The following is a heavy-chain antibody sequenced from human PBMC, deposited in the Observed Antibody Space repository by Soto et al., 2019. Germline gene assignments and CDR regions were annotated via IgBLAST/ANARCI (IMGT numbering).Heavy chain of an antibody. D-gene: IGHD6-6*01. CDR3: GRGEARQAFDY. CDR1: GFTFSGYW. Sequence: GGSLRLSCAASGFTFSGYWMSWVRQAPGKGLEWVANIKQDGREKYYVDSVKGRFSVSRDNAKNSLYVQMNSLRAEDTAVYYWGRGEARQAFDYGGGGPLVPVSS. J-gene: IGHJ4*02. V-gene: IGHV3-7*05. CDR2: IKQDGREK.